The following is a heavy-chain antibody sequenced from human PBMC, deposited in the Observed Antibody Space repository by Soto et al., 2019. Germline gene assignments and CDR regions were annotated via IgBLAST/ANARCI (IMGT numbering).Heavy chain of an antibody. CDR1: GYTFTSYD. CDR2: MNPNSGNT. CDR3: ARYPTTGTTGYYYGMDV. V-gene: IGHV1-8*01. Sequence: ASVKVSCKASGYTFTSYDINWVRQATGQGLEWMGWMNPNSGNTGYAQKFQGRVTMTRNTSISTAYMELSSLRSEDTAVYYCARYPTTGTTGYYYGMDVWGQGTTVTVSS. J-gene: IGHJ6*02. D-gene: IGHD1-1*01.